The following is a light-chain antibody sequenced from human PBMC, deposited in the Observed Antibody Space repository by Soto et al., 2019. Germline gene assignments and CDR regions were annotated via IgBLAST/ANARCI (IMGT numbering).Light chain of an antibody. Sequence: QSSLTQPASVSGSPGQSITISCTGTSTDVGGYNYVSWYQQHPGKAPKLMIYEVSNRPSGVSNRFSGSKSGTTASLTISGLPAEDEADYYCSSYASSSTLVFGTGTKLTVL. V-gene: IGLV2-14*01. J-gene: IGLJ1*01. CDR3: SSYASSSTLV. CDR1: STDVGGYNY. CDR2: EVS.